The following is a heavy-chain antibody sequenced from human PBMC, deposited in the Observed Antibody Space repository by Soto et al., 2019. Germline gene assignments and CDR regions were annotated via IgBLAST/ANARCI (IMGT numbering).Heavy chain of an antibody. CDR3: ARRGSGHTFDY. V-gene: IGHV4-39*01. J-gene: IGHJ4*01. D-gene: IGHD3-10*01. Sequence: QVQVQESGPGLVKPSETLSLTCAVSGASVSRIGFHWGWIRQPPGQGLEWIGSIYDAGTTFYNPSLKSRVTISADTSKNHFSLRLTSVTAADTAVYYCARRGSGHTFDYWGHGTLVTVSS. CDR1: GASVSRIGFH. CDR2: IYDAGTT.